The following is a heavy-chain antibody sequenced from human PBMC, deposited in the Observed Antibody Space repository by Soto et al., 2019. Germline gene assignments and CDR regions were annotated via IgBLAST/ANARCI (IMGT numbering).Heavy chain of an antibody. Sequence: PGGSRGLSCAASGFTFSSYGMHWVRQAPGKGLEWVAVIWYDGSNKYYADSVKGRFTISRDNSKNTLYLQMNSLRAEDTAVYYCARDHDYDFWSGYYTGYYYYGMDVWGQGTTVTVSS. J-gene: IGHJ6*02. D-gene: IGHD3-3*01. V-gene: IGHV3-33*01. CDR1: GFTFSSYG. CDR3: ARDHDYDFWSGYYTGYYYYGMDV. CDR2: IWYDGSNK.